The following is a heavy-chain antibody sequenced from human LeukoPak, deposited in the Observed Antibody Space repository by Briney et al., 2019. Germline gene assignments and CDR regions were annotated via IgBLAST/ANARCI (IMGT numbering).Heavy chain of an antibody. CDR1: GGSISSGSYY. V-gene: IGHV4-61*02. CDR2: IYTSGST. Sequence: PSQTLSLTCTVSGGSISSGSYYWSWIRQPAGKGLEWIGRIYTSGSTNYNPSLKSRVTISVDTSKNQFSLKLNSVTAADTALYYCARGDGVFDYWGQGTLVTVSS. J-gene: IGHJ4*02. CDR3: ARGDGVFDY. D-gene: IGHD1-26*01.